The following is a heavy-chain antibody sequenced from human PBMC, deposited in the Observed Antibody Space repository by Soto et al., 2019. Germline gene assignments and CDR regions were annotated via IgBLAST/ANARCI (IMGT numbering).Heavy chain of an antibody. D-gene: IGHD4-4*01. CDR3: ARDLQGRPDP. CDR1: GGSISSGGYY. Sequence: PSETLSLTCTVSGGSISSGGYYWGWIRQHPGKGLEWIGYIYYSGSTYYNPSLKSRVTISVDTSKNQFSLKLSSVTAADTAVYYCARDLQGRPDPWGQGTLVTVSS. V-gene: IGHV4-31*03. J-gene: IGHJ5*02. CDR2: IYYSGST.